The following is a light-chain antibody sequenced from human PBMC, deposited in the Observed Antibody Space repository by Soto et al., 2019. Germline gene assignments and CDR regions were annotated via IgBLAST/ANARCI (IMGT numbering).Light chain of an antibody. CDR2: EVS. CDR3: SSYAGSNSYVV. Sequence: QSALTQPPSASASPGQSVTISCTGTSSDIGGYNYVSWYQQHPGKAPKLMIYEVSRRPSGVPDRFSGSTSGNTASLTVSGLQAEDEADYYCSSYAGSNSYVVFGGGTKVTVL. J-gene: IGLJ2*01. V-gene: IGLV2-8*01. CDR1: SSDIGGYNY.